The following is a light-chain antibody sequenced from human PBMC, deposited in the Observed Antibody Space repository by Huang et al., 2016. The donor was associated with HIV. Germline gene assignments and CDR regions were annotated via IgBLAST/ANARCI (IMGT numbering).Light chain of an antibody. J-gene: IGKJ4*01. CDR1: QDISNY. Sequence: DIQMTQSPSSLSASVGDRVTITCQASQDISNYLNWYQQKPGKAPKLLIYDASNLATGGPSRFSGSGSGTHFTFTISSLQPEDIATYFCQQYDNLPTLTFGGGTKVEIK. CDR2: DAS. CDR3: QQYDNLPTLT. V-gene: IGKV1-33*01.